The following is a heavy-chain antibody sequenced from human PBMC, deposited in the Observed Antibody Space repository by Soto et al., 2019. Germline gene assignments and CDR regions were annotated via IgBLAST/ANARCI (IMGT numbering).Heavy chain of an antibody. CDR2: ISYSGTT. J-gene: IGHJ4*02. D-gene: IGHD4-17*01. Sequence: QVQLQESGPGLVKPSQTLSLTCTVSGGSISSGNYYWSWIRQPPGKGLEWIGFISYSGTTHYSASLWSRVSISVDTSKNQFSLDLSSVTAADTAVYYCATMGTPVTGLYYFDYWGQGTLVTVSS. V-gene: IGHV4-30-4*01. CDR3: ATMGTPVTGLYYFDY. CDR1: GGSISSGNYY.